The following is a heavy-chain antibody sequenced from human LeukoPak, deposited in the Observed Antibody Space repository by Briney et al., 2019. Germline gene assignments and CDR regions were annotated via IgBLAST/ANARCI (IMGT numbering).Heavy chain of an antibody. CDR2: IYYSGST. CDR1: GGSISSYY. D-gene: IGHD2-2*01. CDR3: ARRLVPAAIGAFDI. J-gene: IGHJ3*02. V-gene: IGHV4-59*01. Sequence: SETLSLTCTVSGGSISSYYWSWIRQPPGKGLECIGYIYYSGSTNYNPSLKSRVTISVDTSKNQFSLKLSSVTAADTAVYYCARRLVPAAIGAFDIWGQGTMVTVSS.